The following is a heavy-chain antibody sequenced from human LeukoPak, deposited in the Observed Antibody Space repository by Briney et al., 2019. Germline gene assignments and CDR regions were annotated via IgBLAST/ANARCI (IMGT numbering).Heavy chain of an antibody. CDR3: ARDKNYHGSGRDFDY. V-gene: IGHV7-4-1*02. CDR1: GYTFTSYA. D-gene: IGHD3-10*01. Sequence: GASVKVSCKASGYTFTSYAMNWVRQAAGQGLEWMGWINTNTGNPTYAQGFTGRFVFSLDTSVSTAYLQISSLKTEDTAVYYCARDKNYHGSGRDFDYWGQGTLVTVSS. J-gene: IGHJ4*02. CDR2: INTNTGNP.